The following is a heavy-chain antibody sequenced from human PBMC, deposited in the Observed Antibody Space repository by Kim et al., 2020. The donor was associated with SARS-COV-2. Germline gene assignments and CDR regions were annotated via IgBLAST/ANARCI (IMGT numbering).Heavy chain of an antibody. CDR1: GYTLTELS. V-gene: IGHV1-24*01. J-gene: IGHJ6*02. Sequence: ASVKVSCKVSGYTLTELSMHWVRQAPGKGLEWMGGFDPEDGETIYAQKFQGRVTMTDDTSTDTAYMELSSLRSEDTAVYYCATASGQDIVVVPAAMRSYYGMDVGGQGTTVTVSS. CDR3: ATASGQDIVVVPAAMRSYYGMDV. D-gene: IGHD2-2*01. CDR2: FDPEDGET.